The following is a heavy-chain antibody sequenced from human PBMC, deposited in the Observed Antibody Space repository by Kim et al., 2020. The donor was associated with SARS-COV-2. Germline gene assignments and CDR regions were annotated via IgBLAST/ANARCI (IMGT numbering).Heavy chain of an antibody. D-gene: IGHD1-26*01. Sequence: SVKVSCKASGGTFSSYAISWVRQAPGQGLKWMGGIIPIFGTANYAQKFQGRVTITADESTSTAYMELSSLRSEDTAVYYCAGPGGSAYYYYGMDVWGQGTTVTVSS. CDR2: IIPIFGTA. J-gene: IGHJ6*02. V-gene: IGHV1-69*13. CDR1: GGTFSSYA. CDR3: AGPGGSAYYYYGMDV.